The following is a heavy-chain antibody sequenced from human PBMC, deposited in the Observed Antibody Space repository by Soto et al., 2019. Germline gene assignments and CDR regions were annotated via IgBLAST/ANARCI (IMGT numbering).Heavy chain of an antibody. CDR3: ARTTAVAGTPEFDY. D-gene: IGHD6-19*01. CDR2: ISYDGSNK. V-gene: IGHV3-30*09. J-gene: IGHJ4*02. CDR1: GFTFSSFS. Sequence: GSLRLSCAASGFTFSSFSLHWVRQAPGKGLEWLALISYDGSNKYNADSVKGRFAISRDNSKNTLYLQLNSLRPEDTAVYYCARTTAVAGTPEFDYWGQGTLVTVSS.